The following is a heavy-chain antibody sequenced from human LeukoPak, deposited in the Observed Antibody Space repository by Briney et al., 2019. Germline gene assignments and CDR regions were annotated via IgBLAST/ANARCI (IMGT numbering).Heavy chain of an antibody. D-gene: IGHD1-1*01. J-gene: IGHJ6*02. CDR1: GYTFTSYY. CDR2: ISAYNGNT. V-gene: IGHV1-18*04. Sequence: GASVKVSCKASGYTFTSYYMHWVRQAPGQGLEWMGWISAYNGNTNYAQKLQGRVTMTTDTSTSTAYMELRSLRSDDTAVYYCARRQNGYYGMDVWGQGTTVTVSS. CDR3: ARRQNGYYGMDV.